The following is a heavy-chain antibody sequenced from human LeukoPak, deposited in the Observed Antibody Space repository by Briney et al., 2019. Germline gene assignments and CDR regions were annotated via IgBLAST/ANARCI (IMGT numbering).Heavy chain of an antibody. CDR2: IYSGGDT. CDR1: GFTVSNIY. V-gene: IGHV3-66*02. CDR3: ARDGVYYYDSSGYSHLDY. D-gene: IGHD3-22*01. J-gene: IGHJ4*02. Sequence: QPGGSLRLSCAASGFTVSNIYMTWVRQAPGKGLEWVSVIYSGGDTYYAESVKGRFTISRDNSKNTLYLQMNSLRAEDTAVYYCARDGVYYYDSSGYSHLDYWGQGTLVTVSS.